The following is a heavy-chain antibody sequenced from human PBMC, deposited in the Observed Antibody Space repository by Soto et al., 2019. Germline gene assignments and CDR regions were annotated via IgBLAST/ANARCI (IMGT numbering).Heavy chain of an antibody. D-gene: IGHD6-19*01. V-gene: IGHV1-69*11. CDR1: GGTFSNYA. Sequence: QVQLVQSGAEVKKPGSSVKVSCKVSGGTFSNYAIDWVRLAPGHGLEWMGWIVPNIGTTYYTQKFQGRATIIAEDSTTTAYLEMSSLRSEDTAIYYCARVEAVACLYNYHGLDVWGQGTSVPVSS. J-gene: IGHJ6*02. CDR3: ARVEAVACLYNYHGLDV. CDR2: IVPNIGTT.